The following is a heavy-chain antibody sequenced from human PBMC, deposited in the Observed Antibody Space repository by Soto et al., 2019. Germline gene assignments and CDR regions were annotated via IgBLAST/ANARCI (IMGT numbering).Heavy chain of an antibody. CDR1: GFTFSSYA. V-gene: IGHV3-23*01. J-gene: IGHJ6*02. CDR3: AMESGWCYYGMDV. Sequence: LRLSCAASGFTFSSYAMSWVRQAPGKGLEWVSAISGSGGSTYYADSVKGRFTISRDNSKNTLYLQMNSLRAEDTAVYYCAMESGWCYYGMDVWGQGTTVTVSS. D-gene: IGHD6-19*01. CDR2: ISGSGGST.